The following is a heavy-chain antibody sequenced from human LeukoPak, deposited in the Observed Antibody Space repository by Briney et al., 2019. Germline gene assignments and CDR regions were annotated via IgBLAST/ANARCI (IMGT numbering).Heavy chain of an antibody. V-gene: IGHV1-18*01. CDR2: ISAYNGNT. CDR3: ARVNGCSGGSCGWFDP. CDR1: GYTFTIYG. D-gene: IGHD2-15*01. Sequence: ASVTVSCKASGYTFTIYGISWVRQAPGQGLEWMGWISAYNGNTNYAQKLQGRVTMTTDTSTSTAYMELRSLRSDDTAVYYCARVNGCSGGSCGWFDPWGQGTLVTVSS. J-gene: IGHJ5*02.